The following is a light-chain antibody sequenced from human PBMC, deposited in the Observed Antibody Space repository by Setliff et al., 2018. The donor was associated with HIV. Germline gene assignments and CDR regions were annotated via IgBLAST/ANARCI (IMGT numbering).Light chain of an antibody. CDR2: RND. CDR1: SSNIETHY. Sequence: QSALTQPPSASGAPGQTVTISCSGSSSNIETHYVYWYQQFPGTAPKLLIYRNDQRPSGVPARFSGSKSGTSAALTISDLQAEDEAEYFCAAWNDRPTGIYVFGTGTKVTVL. J-gene: IGLJ1*01. V-gene: IGLV1-47*01. CDR3: AAWNDRPTGIYV.